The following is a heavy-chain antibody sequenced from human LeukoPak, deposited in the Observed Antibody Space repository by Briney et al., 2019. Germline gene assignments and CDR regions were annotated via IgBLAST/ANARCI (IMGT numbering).Heavy chain of an antibody. CDR1: GFTFNFFG. CDR2: IWYDGSDK. D-gene: IGHD6-13*01. V-gene: IGHV3-30*02. CDR3: AKERAAAGSVTLWNHFDY. Sequence: GGSLRLSCAASGFTFNFFGMHWVRQAPGKGLEWVAVIWYDGSDKFYADSVKGRFTISRDNSKNTLYLQMNSLRAEDTAVYYCAKERAAAGSVTLWNHFDYWGQGTLVTVSS. J-gene: IGHJ4*02.